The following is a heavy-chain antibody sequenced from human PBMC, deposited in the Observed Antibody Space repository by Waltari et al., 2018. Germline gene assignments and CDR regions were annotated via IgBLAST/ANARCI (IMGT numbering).Heavy chain of an antibody. CDR1: GGSISTYY. V-gene: IGHV4-4*07. CDR3: ARDGYSSHFYMDV. Sequence: QVQLQESGPGLVKPSETLSLTCAVSGGSISTYYWSWIRQPAGKGLEWIGRIYGSGDTNYNPSLKSRVTMSVDTSKNQFSLKLSSVTAADTAVYYCARDGYSSHFYMDVWGKGTTVTVSS. CDR2: IYGSGDT. D-gene: IGHD5-18*01. J-gene: IGHJ6*03.